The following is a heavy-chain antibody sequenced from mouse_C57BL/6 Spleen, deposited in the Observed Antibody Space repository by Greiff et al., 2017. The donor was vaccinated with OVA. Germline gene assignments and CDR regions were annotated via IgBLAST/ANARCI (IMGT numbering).Heavy chain of an antibody. CDR3: ARETTVWDY. CDR1: GYSITSGYY. CDR2: ISYDGSN. D-gene: IGHD1-1*01. V-gene: IGHV3-6*01. J-gene: IGHJ2*01. Sequence: DVKLQESGPGLVKPSQSLSLTCSVTGYSITSGYYWNWIRQFPGNKLEWMGYISYDGSNNYNPSLKNRISITRDTSKNQFFLKLNSVTTEDTATYYCARETTVWDYWGQGTTLTVSS.